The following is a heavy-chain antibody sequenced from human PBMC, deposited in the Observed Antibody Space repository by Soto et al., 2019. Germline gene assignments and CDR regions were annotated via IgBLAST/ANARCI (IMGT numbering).Heavy chain of an antibody. CDR3: ARGPGIDGMDV. V-gene: IGHV4-34*01. Sequence: TSETLSLTCAVYGGSFSGYYWSWIRQPPGKGLEWIGEINHSGSTNYNPSLKSRVTISVDTSKNQFSLKLSSVTAADTAVYYCARGPGIDGMDVWGQGTTVTVSS. D-gene: IGHD1-20*01. CDR1: GGSFSGYY. J-gene: IGHJ6*02. CDR2: INHSGST.